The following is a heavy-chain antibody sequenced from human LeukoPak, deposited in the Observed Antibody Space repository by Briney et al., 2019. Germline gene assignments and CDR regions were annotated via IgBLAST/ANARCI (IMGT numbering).Heavy chain of an antibody. CDR2: ISSSSSYI. V-gene: IGHV3-21*01. D-gene: IGHD5-12*01. CDR3: AREAGYDFHDAFDI. CDR1: GFTFSSYS. Sequence: TGGSLRLSCAASGFTFSSYSMNWVRQAPGKGLEWVSSISSSSSYIYYADSVKGRFTISRDNAKNSLYLQMNSLRAEDTAVYYCAREAGYDFHDAFDIWGQGTMVTVSS. J-gene: IGHJ3*02.